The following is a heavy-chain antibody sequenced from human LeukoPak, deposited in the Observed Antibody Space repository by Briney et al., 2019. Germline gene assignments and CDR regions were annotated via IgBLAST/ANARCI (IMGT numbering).Heavy chain of an antibody. Sequence: SETLSLTCTVSGYSISSGYYRGWIRQPPGKGLEWIGSIYHSGSTYYNPSLKSRVTISVDTSKNQFSLKLSSVTAADTAVYYCARDKAANYYFDYWGQGTLVTVSS. J-gene: IGHJ4*02. CDR3: ARDKAANYYFDY. D-gene: IGHD5-24*01. CDR1: GYSISSGYY. V-gene: IGHV4-38-2*02. CDR2: IYHSGST.